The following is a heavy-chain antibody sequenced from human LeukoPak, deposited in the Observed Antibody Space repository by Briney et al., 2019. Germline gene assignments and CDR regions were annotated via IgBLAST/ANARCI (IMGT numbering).Heavy chain of an antibody. Sequence: ASVKVSCKASGYTFTSYYMHWVRQAPGQGLEWMGIINPSGGSTSYAQKFQGRVTMTRDTSTSTVYMELSSLRSEDTAVYHCAKGAAVAVLDYWGQGTLVTVSS. CDR2: INPSGGST. CDR3: AKGAAVAVLDY. J-gene: IGHJ4*02. V-gene: IGHV1-46*01. D-gene: IGHD6-19*01. CDR1: GYTFTSYY.